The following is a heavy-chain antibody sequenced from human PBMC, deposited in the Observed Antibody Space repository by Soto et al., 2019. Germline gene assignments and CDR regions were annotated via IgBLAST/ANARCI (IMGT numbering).Heavy chain of an antibody. CDR1: GYTFSNFG. CDR2: ISPSNGQT. J-gene: IGHJ4*02. V-gene: IGHV1-18*01. Sequence: ASGKVSCKASGYTFSNFGLSWVRQAPGRGLEWMGWISPSNGQTIYAQNFHGRVTMTTDTSTATAHMELRSLISDDTAVYYCARVIMIFGVANLGSYFDYWGQGTRVTVSS. CDR3: ARVIMIFGVANLGSYFDY. D-gene: IGHD3-3*01.